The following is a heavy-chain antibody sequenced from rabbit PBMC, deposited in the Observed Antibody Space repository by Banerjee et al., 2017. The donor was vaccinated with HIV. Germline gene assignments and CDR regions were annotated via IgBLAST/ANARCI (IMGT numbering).Heavy chain of an antibody. CDR3: ARAPSYGGAAGAGYDL. Sequence: QEQLEESGGDLVKPEGSLTLTCTASGFSFSSYYAMCWVRQAPGKGLEWIACIHISSGSTWYASWAKGRFTISKSTSLSTVTLQMTSLTDADTATYFCARAPSYGGAAGAGYDLWGPGTLVTVS. D-gene: IGHD3-1*01. J-gene: IGHJ4*01. CDR1: GFSFSSYYA. V-gene: IGHV1S43*01. CDR2: IHISSGST.